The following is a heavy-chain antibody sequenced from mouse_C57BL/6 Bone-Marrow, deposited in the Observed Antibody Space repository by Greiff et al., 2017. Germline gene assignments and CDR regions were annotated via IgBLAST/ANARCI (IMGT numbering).Heavy chain of an antibody. V-gene: IGHV1-76*01. CDR3: ARGGYYDYYAMDY. CDR1: GYTFTDYY. D-gene: IGHD2-3*01. J-gene: IGHJ4*01. CDR2: IYPGSGNT. Sequence: QVHVKQSGAELVRPGASVKLSCKASGYTFTDYYINWVKQRPGQGLEWIARIYPGSGNTYYNEKFKGKATLTAEKSSSTAYMQLSSLTSEDSAVYFCARGGYYDYYAMDYWGQGTSVTVSS.